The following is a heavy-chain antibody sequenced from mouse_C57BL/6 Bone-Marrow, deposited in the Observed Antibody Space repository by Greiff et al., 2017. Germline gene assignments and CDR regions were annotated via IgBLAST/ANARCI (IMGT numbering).Heavy chain of an antibody. CDR1: GFTFSDYG. CDR3: AGIPYYYSSSYWYFDV. V-gene: IGHV5-17*01. CDR2: ISSGSSTI. D-gene: IGHD1-1*01. Sequence: EVQGVESGGGLVKPGGSLKLSCAASGFTFSDYGMHWVRQAPEQGLEWVAYISSGSSTIYYADTVKGRFTIPRDNAKNTLFMQMTSLRSEDPAMYYFAGIPYYYSSSYWYFDVWGTGTTVTVSS. J-gene: IGHJ1*03.